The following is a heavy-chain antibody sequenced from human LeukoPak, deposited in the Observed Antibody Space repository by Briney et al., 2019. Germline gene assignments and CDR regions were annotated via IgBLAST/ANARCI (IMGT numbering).Heavy chain of an antibody. V-gene: IGHV3-21*01. CDR2: ISSSSSYI. D-gene: IGHD5-18*01. CDR3: ARVLGYSYGYYYYGMDV. CDR1: GFTFSSYS. Sequence: PGGSLRLSCAASGFTFSSYSMNWVRQAPGKGLEWVSSISSSSSYIYYADSVKGRFTISRDNAKNSLYLQMNSLRAEDTAVYYCARVLGYSYGYYYYGMDVWGQGTTVTVSS. J-gene: IGHJ6*02.